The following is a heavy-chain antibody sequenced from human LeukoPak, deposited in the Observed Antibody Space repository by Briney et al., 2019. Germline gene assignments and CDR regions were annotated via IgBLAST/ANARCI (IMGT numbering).Heavy chain of an antibody. V-gene: IGHV1-18*01. Sequence: ASVKVSCKASGYTFTSYGISWVRQAPALGREWMRWISAYNGNTNYAQKLQGRVTMTTDTSTSTAYMELRSLRSDDTAVYYCARAGDYPYYGMDVWGQGTTVTVSS. CDR3: ARAGDYPYYGMDV. CDR1: GYTFTSYG. D-gene: IGHD4-17*01. CDR2: ISAYNGNT. J-gene: IGHJ6*02.